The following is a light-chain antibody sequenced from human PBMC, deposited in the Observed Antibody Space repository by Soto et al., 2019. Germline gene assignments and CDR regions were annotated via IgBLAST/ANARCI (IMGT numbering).Light chain of an antibody. J-gene: IGKJ3*01. CDR1: QSVSSSY. Sequence: EIVLTQSPGTLSLSPGERATLSCRASQSVSSSYLAWYQQKPGQAPRLLIYGASSRATGIPDRFSGSGSGTYFTLTISSLEPEDFAVYYCQQYGSSPPCTFGPGTKVDIK. CDR3: QQYGSSPPCT. V-gene: IGKV3-20*01. CDR2: GAS.